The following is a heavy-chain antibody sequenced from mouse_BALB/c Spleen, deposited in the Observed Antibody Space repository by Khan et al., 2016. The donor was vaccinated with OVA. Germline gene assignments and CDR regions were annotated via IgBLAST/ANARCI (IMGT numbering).Heavy chain of an antibody. D-gene: IGHD1-2*01. Sequence: VQLQESGAELARPGASVKLSCKASGYTFTDYYINWVKQRPGQGLEWIGEISPGSGDTSYNEKFKGKATMTADKSSNTAYMQISSLHSEASAVYFCARRNYFCYPFAYWGQGTPVTVSA. V-gene: IGHV1-77*01. J-gene: IGHJ3*01. CDR1: GYTFTDYY. CDR2: ISPGSGDT. CDR3: ARRNYFCYPFAY.